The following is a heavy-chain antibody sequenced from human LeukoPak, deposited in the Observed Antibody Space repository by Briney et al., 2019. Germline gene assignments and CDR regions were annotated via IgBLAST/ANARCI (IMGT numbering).Heavy chain of an antibody. V-gene: IGHV1-46*01. Sequence: ASVKVSCKASGYSFTSNYIHWVRQAPGQGLEWMGMIYPRDGSTSYAQKFQGRVTVTRDTSTSTVHMELSGLRSEDTAVYYCARVVGITGTTDYWGQGTLVTVSS. J-gene: IGHJ4*02. CDR1: GYSFTSNY. CDR2: IYPRDGST. D-gene: IGHD1-7*01. CDR3: ARVVGITGTTDY.